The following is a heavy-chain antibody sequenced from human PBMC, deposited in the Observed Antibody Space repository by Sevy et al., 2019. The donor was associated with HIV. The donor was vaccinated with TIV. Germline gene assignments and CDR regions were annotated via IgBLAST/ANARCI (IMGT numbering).Heavy chain of an antibody. CDR2: IIAVFGPT. J-gene: IGHJ4*01. CDR3: ATDKHYYVSGSFDS. V-gene: IGHV1-69*13. CDR1: GGIFGSNA. D-gene: IGHD3-10*01. Sequence: ASVKVSCQASGGIFGSNAISWVRQAPGQGLEWVGGIIAVFGPTYYAQKFQGRVTLIADEDTGPVHMELRSLRSEATAIYYCATDKHYYVSGSFDSWGQGTQVTVSS.